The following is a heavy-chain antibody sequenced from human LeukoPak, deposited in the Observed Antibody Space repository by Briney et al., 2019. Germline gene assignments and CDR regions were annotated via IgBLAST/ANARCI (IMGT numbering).Heavy chain of an antibody. D-gene: IGHD6-13*01. CDR1: GFTFSSYS. CDR2: ISSSSSYI. Sequence: GGSLRLSCAASGFTFSSYSMNWVRQAPGKGLEWVSSISSSSSYIYYADSVKGRFTISRDNAKNSPYLQMNSLRAEDTAVYYCARGFSSLFDYWGQGTLVTVSS. J-gene: IGHJ4*02. CDR3: ARGFSSLFDY. V-gene: IGHV3-21*01.